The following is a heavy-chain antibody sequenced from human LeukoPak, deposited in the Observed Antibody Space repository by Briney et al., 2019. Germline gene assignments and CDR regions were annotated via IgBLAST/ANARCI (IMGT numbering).Heavy chain of an antibody. Sequence: GGSLRLPCAASGFTFDDYGMSWVRQAPGKGLEWVSGINWNGGSTGYADSVKGRFTISRDNAKNSLYLQMNSLRAEDTALYHCARDGWIQLWLVWGQGTLVTVSS. J-gene: IGHJ4*02. V-gene: IGHV3-20*01. CDR3: ARDGWIQLWLV. CDR1: GFTFDDYG. CDR2: INWNGGST. D-gene: IGHD5-18*01.